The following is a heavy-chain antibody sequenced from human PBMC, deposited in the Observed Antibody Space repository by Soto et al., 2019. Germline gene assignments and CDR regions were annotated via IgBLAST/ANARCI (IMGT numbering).Heavy chain of an antibody. J-gene: IGHJ4*02. D-gene: IGHD3-10*01. CDR1: GGSFIGYY. CDR3: ARDEFGFDY. CDR2: ILYTGST. Sequence: PSETLSLTCTVYGGSFIGYYWTWIRQPPGKGLEWIGEILYTGSTNYNPSLKSRLTMSVDTSKNQFSLNLASVTAADTAVYYCARDEFGFDYWGQGTLVTVSS. V-gene: IGHV4-34*12.